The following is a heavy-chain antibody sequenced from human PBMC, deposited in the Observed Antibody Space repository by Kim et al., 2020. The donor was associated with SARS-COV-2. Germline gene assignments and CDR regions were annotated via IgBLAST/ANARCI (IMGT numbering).Heavy chain of an antibody. V-gene: IGHV3-48*02. CDR3: ATDSPGDPDFDF. CDR2: ISRGSTTI. Sequence: GGSLRLSCAASGFTFSSYDMDWVRQAPGKGLEWISYISRGSTTISYAESVKGRFTISRDDAKNSLSLQMNSLRDEDTAVYYCATDSPGDPDFDFWGQGTLVTVSS. D-gene: IGHD4-17*01. CDR1: GFTFSSYD. J-gene: IGHJ4*02.